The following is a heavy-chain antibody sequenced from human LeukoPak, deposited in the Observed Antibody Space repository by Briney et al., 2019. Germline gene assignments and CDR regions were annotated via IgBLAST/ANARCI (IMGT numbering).Heavy chain of an antibody. CDR3: ARVCWGSSGWLAGKEKRSPGVMTC. CDR1: GGSISSSSYY. CDR2: IYYSGST. J-gene: IGHJ4*02. D-gene: IGHD6-19*01. Sequence: SETLSLTCTVSGGSISSSSYYWGRIRQPPGKGLEWIGSIYYSGSTYYNPSLKSRVTISVDTSKNQFSLKLSSVTAADTAVYYCARVCWGSSGWLAGKEKRSPGVMTCWGQGTLVTVSS. V-gene: IGHV4-39*07.